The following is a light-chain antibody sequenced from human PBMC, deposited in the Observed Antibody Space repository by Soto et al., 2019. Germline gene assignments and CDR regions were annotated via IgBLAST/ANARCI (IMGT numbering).Light chain of an antibody. J-gene: IGKJ1*01. CDR3: HQRKSWPRT. CDR1: HSVRSNY. V-gene: IGKV3D-20*02. Sequence: EIVLTQSPGTLSFSPGERATLSCRASHSVRSNYLAWYQQKPGQAPRLLIYGSSSRATGIPARFSGSGSGTDFTLTISSLEPEDFAVYYCHQRKSWPRTFGQGTKVDIK. CDR2: GSS.